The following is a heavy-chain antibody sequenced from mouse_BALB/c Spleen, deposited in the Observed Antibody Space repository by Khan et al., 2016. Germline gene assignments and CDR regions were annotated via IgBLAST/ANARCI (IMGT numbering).Heavy chain of an antibody. D-gene: IGHD2-10*02. V-gene: IGHV1-62-2*01. Sequence: QVQLKESGAELVKPGASVKLSCKASGYTFTEYIIHWVKQRSGQGLEWIGWFYPGSGSIKYNEKFKDKATLTADKSSSTVYMELSRLTSEDSAVYCCARHEGGYGNYWFAYWGQGTLVTVSA. CDR3: ARHEGGYGNYWFAY. CDR2: FYPGSGSI. CDR1: GYTFTEYI. J-gene: IGHJ3*01.